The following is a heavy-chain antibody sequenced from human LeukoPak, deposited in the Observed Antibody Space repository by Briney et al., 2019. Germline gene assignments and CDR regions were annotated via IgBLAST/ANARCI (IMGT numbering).Heavy chain of an antibody. CDR1: GFTFSSYA. J-gene: IGHJ4*02. Sequence: GGSLRLSCVVSGFTFSSYAMSWVRQAPGKGLEWVSGISGSGDNTYYADSVKGRFTISRDNSKNTLYVQMNSLGTEDAAAYYCAKGSYYDSSGSFYFDYWGQGTLVTVSS. CDR3: AKGSYYDSSGSFYFDY. CDR2: ISGSGDNT. D-gene: IGHD3-22*01. V-gene: IGHV3-23*01.